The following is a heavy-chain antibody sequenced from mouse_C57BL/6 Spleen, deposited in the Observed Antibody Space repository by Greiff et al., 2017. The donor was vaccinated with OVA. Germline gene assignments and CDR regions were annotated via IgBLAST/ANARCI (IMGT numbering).Heavy chain of an antibody. J-gene: IGHJ1*03. V-gene: IGHV5-16*01. CDR3: AREGTAQATRYFDV. Sequence: EVMLVESAGGLVQPGSSMKLSCTASGFTFSDYYMAWVRQVPEKGLEWVANINYDGSSTYYLDSLKSRFIISRDNAKNILYLQMSSLKSEDTATYYCAREGTAQATRYFDVWGTGTTVTVSS. CDR1: GFTFSDYY. D-gene: IGHD3-2*02. CDR2: INYDGSST.